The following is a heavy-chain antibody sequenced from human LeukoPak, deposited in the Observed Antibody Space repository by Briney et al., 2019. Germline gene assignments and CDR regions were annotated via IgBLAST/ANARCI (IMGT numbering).Heavy chain of an antibody. D-gene: IGHD6-6*01. CDR2: IKQDGSET. Sequence: GGSLRLSCAASGFTFSSYAMNWVRQAPGKGLEWVANIKQDGSETYYVDSVKGRFTISRDNAKNSLYLQMNSLRAEDTAVYYCARDRGPGSSSSLTNWFDPWGQGTLVTVSS. CDR1: GFTFSSYA. CDR3: ARDRGPGSSSSLTNWFDP. J-gene: IGHJ5*02. V-gene: IGHV3-7*01.